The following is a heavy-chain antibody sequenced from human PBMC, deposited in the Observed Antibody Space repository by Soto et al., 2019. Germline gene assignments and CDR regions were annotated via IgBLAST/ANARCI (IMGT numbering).Heavy chain of an antibody. Sequence: GSLRLSCAASGFTFSSYAMHWVRQAPGKGLEWVAVISYDGSNKYYADSVKGRFTISRDNSKNTLYLQMNSLRAEDTAVYYCARVPVLRFLEWLSDYYYYGMDVWGQGTTVTVSS. D-gene: IGHD3-3*01. CDR1: GFTFSSYA. CDR2: ISYDGSNK. CDR3: ARVPVLRFLEWLSDYYYYGMDV. V-gene: IGHV3-30-3*01. J-gene: IGHJ6*02.